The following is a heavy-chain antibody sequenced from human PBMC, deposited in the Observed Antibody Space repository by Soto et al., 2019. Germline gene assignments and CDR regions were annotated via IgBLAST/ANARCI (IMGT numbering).Heavy chain of an antibody. CDR1: GFTFSSYS. J-gene: IGHJ3*02. CDR3: ARNYYDSSGGHLDAFDI. CDR2: ISSSSSTI. Sequence: EVQLVESGGGLVQPGGSLRLSCAASGFTFSSYSMNWVRQAPGKGLEWVSYISSSSSTIYYADSVKGRFTISRDNAKNSLYLQMNSLRDEDTAVYYCARNYYDSSGGHLDAFDIWGQGTMVTVSS. V-gene: IGHV3-48*02. D-gene: IGHD3-22*01.